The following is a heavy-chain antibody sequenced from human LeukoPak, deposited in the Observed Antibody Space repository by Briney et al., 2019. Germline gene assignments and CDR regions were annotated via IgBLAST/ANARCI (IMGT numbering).Heavy chain of an antibody. Sequence: SETLSLTCTVSGGSISSSSYYWGWIRQPAGKGLEWIGRIYTSGSTNYNPSLKSRVTMSVDTSKNQFSLKLSSVTAADTAVYYCARENYDFWSGAPHFDYWGQGTLVTVSS. D-gene: IGHD3-3*01. V-gene: IGHV4-61*02. J-gene: IGHJ4*02. CDR2: IYTSGST. CDR1: GGSISSSSYY. CDR3: ARENYDFWSGAPHFDY.